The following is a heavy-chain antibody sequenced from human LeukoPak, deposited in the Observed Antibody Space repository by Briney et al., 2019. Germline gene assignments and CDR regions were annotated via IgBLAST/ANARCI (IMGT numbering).Heavy chain of an antibody. V-gene: IGHV3-21*01. Sequence: GGSLRLSCAASGFTFSSYSMTWVRQAPGKGLEWVSSISSSSSYIYYADSVKGRFTISRDNAKNSLYLQMNSLRAEDTAVYYCARGPPHRYYYDSSGYPPSPYWGQGTLVTVSS. J-gene: IGHJ4*02. D-gene: IGHD3-22*01. CDR3: ARGPPHRYYYDSSGYPPSPY. CDR1: GFTFSSYS. CDR2: ISSSSSYI.